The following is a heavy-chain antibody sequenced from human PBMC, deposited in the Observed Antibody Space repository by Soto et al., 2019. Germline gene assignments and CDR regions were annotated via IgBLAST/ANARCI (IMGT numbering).Heavy chain of an antibody. D-gene: IGHD3-9*01. CDR2: IYWDDDK. J-gene: IGHJ5*02. CDR3: AHRPPVLRYFDWSLNWFDP. V-gene: IGHV2-5*02. Sequence: SGPTLVNPTQTLTLTCTFSGFSLSTSGVGVGWIRQPPGKALEWPALIYWDDDKRYSPSLKSRLTITKDTSKNQVVLTMTNMDPVDTATYYCAHRPPVLRYFDWSLNWFDPWGQGTLVTVS. CDR1: GFSLSTSGVG.